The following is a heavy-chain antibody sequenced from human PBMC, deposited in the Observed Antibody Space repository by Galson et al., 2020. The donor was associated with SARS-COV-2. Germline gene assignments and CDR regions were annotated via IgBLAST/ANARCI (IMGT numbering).Heavy chain of an antibody. CDR2: INWNGGST. Sequence: GESLKISCAASGFTFDDYGMSLVRQAPGKGLEWVSGINWNGGSTGYADSVKGRFTISRDNAKNSLYLQMNSLRAEDTALYHCARAVGIAAATVGHRGWFDPWGQGTLVTVSS. CDR3: ARAVGIAAATVGHRGWFDP. J-gene: IGHJ5*02. D-gene: IGHD6-13*01. CDR1: GFTFDDYG. V-gene: IGHV3-20*01.